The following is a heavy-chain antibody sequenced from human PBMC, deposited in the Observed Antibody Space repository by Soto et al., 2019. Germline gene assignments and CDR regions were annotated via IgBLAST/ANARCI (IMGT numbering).Heavy chain of an antibody. D-gene: IGHD5-12*01. Sequence: GSLILSCAASGFTFSDYYMSWIRQAPGKGLEWVSYISSSGSTIYYADSVKGRFTISRDNAKNSLYLQMNSLRAEDTAVYYCAREGSHIVATINYFDYWGQGTLVTVSS. CDR3: AREGSHIVATINYFDY. CDR1: GFTFSDYY. CDR2: ISSSGSTI. V-gene: IGHV3-11*01. J-gene: IGHJ4*02.